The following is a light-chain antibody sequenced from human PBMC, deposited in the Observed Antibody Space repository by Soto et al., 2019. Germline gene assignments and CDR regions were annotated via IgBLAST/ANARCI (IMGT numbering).Light chain of an antibody. CDR2: GAS. Sequence: EIVLTQSPGTLSLSPGERATLSCRASQTVNNNYLAWYQHRPGQAPRLLFYGASIRAAGIPARFSGSGSGTDFTLTISRLEPEDCAVYYCQQYDSSPPGTFGQGTNLEI. J-gene: IGKJ2*02. CDR3: QQYDSSPPGT. V-gene: IGKV3-20*01. CDR1: QTVNNNY.